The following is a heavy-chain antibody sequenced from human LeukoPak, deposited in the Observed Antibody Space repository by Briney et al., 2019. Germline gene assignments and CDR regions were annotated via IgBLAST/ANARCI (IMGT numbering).Heavy chain of an antibody. Sequence: GGSLRLSCAASGFTFSSYWMSWVRQAPGKGLEWVSAISGSGGSTYYADSVKGRFTISRDNSKNTLYLQMNSLRAEDTAVYYCAKDVRVVGASDYWGQGTLVTVSS. D-gene: IGHD1-26*01. CDR3: AKDVRVVGASDY. V-gene: IGHV3-23*01. CDR2: ISGSGGST. CDR1: GFTFSSYW. J-gene: IGHJ4*02.